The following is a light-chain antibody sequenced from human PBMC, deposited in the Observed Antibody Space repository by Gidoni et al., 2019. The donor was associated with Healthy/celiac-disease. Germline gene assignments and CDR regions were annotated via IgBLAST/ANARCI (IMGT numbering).Light chain of an antibody. CDR3: QQYDNLERVT. V-gene: IGKV1-33*01. CDR1: QDISNY. Sequence: DIQMTQSPSSLSASVGDSVTITCQASQDISNYLNWYQQKPGKAPKLLIYDASNLETGVPSRFSGSGSGTDFTFTISSLQPEDIATYYCQQYDNLERVTFGPGTKVDIK. CDR2: DAS. J-gene: IGKJ3*01.